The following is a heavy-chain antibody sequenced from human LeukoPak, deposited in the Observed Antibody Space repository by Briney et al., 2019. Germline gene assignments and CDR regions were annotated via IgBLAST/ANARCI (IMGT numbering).Heavy chain of an antibody. D-gene: IGHD3-10*01. Sequence: GGSLRLSCAASGFTFSSYWMSWVRQAPGKGLEWVSNIKRDGSETYYVDSVKGRFTISRDNAKNSLYLQMNSLRAEDTAVYYCARAMVRGVKIFDYWGQGTLVTVSS. CDR3: ARAMVRGVKIFDY. CDR1: GFTFSSYW. CDR2: IKRDGSET. V-gene: IGHV3-7*01. J-gene: IGHJ4*02.